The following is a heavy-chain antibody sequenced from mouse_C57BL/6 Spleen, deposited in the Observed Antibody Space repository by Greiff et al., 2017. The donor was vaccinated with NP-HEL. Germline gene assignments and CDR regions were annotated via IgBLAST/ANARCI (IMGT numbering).Heavy chain of an antibody. CDR2: INPNNGGT. Sequence: VQLQQSGPELVKPGASVKIPCKASGYTFTDYNMDWVKQSHGKSLEWIGDINPNNGGTIYNQKFKGKATLTVDKSSSTAYMELRSLTSEDTAVYYCARKGSNYVGWFAYWGQGTLVTVSA. D-gene: IGHD2-5*01. CDR1: GYTFTDYN. V-gene: IGHV1-18*01. J-gene: IGHJ3*01. CDR3: ARKGSNYVGWFAY.